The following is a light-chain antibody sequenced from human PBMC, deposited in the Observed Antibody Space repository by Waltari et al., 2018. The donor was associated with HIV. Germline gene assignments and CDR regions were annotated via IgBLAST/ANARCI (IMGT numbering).Light chain of an antibody. CDR2: EAS. CDR3: QQAKTFPHT. J-gene: IGKJ4*01. V-gene: IGKV1-12*01. CDR1: QSIGTS. Sequence: DIQMTQSPPSVSASVGDRVSITCRASQSIGTSLAWYQRGPGTAPNLLIYEASRMSIGVPSRFSGSGSGTLFFRNITDLQPEEFATYYCQQAKTFPHTFGGGTRV.